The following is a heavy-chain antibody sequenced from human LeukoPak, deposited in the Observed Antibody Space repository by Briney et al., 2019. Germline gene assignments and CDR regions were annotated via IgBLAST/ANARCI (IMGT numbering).Heavy chain of an antibody. CDR1: GYTFTSCY. CDR2: MNPNSGNT. V-gene: IGHV1-8*02. Sequence: ASVKVSCKASGYTFTSCYMHWVRQAPGQGLEWMGWMNPNSGNTGYAQKFQGRVTMTRNTSISTAYMELSSLRSEDTAVYYCATGPIAVAGSRTSGWFDPWGQGTLVTVSS. CDR3: ATGPIAVAGSRTSGWFDP. J-gene: IGHJ5*02. D-gene: IGHD6-19*01.